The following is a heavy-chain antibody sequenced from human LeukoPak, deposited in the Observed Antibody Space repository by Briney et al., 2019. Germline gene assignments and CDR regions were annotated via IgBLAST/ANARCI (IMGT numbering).Heavy chain of an antibody. CDR1: GGSISSGSYY. V-gene: IGHV4-61*02. J-gene: IGHJ4*02. D-gene: IGHD6-6*01. CDR3: ARRHVQYTSSSDPYYFDY. Sequence: SSETLSLTCTVSGGSISSGSYYWSWIRQPAGKGLEWIGRIYTSGSTNYNPSLKSRVTISVDTSKNQFSLKLSSVTAADTAVYYCARRHVQYTSSSDPYYFDYWGQGTLVTVSS. CDR2: IYTSGST.